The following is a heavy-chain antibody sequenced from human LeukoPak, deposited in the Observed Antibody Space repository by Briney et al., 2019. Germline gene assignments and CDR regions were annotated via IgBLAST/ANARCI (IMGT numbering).Heavy chain of an antibody. CDR3: ARDNGFGELLSPYFDY. CDR2: IIPIFGTA. Sequence: SVKVSCKASGGTFSSYAISWVRQAPGQGLEWMGGIIPIFGTANYAQKFQGRVTITADKSTSTAYMELSSLRSEDTAVYYCARDNGFGELLSPYFDYWGQGTLVTVSS. V-gene: IGHV1-69*06. J-gene: IGHJ4*02. D-gene: IGHD3-10*01. CDR1: GGTFSSYA.